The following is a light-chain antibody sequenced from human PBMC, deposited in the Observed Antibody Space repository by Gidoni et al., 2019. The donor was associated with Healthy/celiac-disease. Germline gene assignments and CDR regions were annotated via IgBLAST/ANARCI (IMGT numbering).Light chain of an antibody. J-gene: IGKJ1*01. V-gene: IGKV1-39*01. CDR1: QSISSY. Sequence: DIQMTQSPSSLSASVGDRVTIPSRASQSISSYLNWYQQKPGKPPKLLIYAASSLQSGVPSRFSGSGSGTDFTLTISSLQPEDFATYFCQQCYSTPPTFGQGTKVEIK. CDR2: AAS. CDR3: QQCYSTPPT.